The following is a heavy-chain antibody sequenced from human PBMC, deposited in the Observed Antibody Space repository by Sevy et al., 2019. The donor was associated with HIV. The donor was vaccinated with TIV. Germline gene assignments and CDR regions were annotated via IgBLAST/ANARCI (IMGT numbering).Heavy chain of an antibody. J-gene: IGHJ5*02. D-gene: IGHD5-12*01. CDR1: AGSISSYY. V-gene: IGHV4-59*01. CDR2: IHDSGNT. Sequence: SETLSLTCTVSAGSISSYYWSWIRQLPGKGLEWIAYIHDSGNTNYNPSLKSRVTISIDTSKNQFSLKLSSVTAADTALYYCARAPPVRSGDDSLNWFDPWGQGTLVTVSS. CDR3: ARAPPVRSGDDSLNWFDP.